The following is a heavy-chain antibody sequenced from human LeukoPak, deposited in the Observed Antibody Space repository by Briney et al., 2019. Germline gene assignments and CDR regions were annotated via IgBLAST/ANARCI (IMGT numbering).Heavy chain of an antibody. CDR3: ARIKTSPTNYYYCFYIDI. CDR1: GFSLSTSGMR. CDR2: NDWDDDK. Sequence: SGPTLVNPTPTLTLTCTFSGFSLSTSGMRVSWIRQPPGKALEWLALNDWDDDKFYSTSLKTRLTISKDTSKNQAVLTMTNMDPVDTATYYCARIKTSPTNYYYCFYIDIWGQGTTVTVSS. V-gene: IGHV2-70*04. J-gene: IGHJ6*03. D-gene: IGHD2-2*01.